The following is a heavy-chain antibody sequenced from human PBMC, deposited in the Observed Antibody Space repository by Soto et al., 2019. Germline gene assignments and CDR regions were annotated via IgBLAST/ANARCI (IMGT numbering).Heavy chain of an antibody. J-gene: IGHJ6*03. D-gene: IGHD6-19*01. CDR2: ISGSGGST. CDR1: GFTFSSYA. CDR3: ANIAVAGTYYMDV. V-gene: IGHV3-23*01. Sequence: LRLSCAASGFTFSSYAMSWVRQAPGKGLEWVSAISGSGGSTYYADSVKGRFTISRDNSKNTLYLQMNSLRAEDTAVYYCANIAVAGTYYMDVWGKGTTVTVSS.